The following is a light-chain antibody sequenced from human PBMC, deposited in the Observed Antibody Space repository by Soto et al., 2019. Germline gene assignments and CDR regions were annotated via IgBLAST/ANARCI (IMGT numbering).Light chain of an antibody. CDR1: QTIRNQ. V-gene: IGKV1-5*01. CDR3: QQYNSYKT. Sequence: DIPMTQSPSTLSASVGDRVTITCRASQTIRNQLAWYQQKPGKAPKVLIYDSSSLESGVPSRFSGSGSGTEFTLTISSLQRDDLSTYYCQQYNSYKTFGQGTKVEIK. J-gene: IGKJ1*01. CDR2: DSS.